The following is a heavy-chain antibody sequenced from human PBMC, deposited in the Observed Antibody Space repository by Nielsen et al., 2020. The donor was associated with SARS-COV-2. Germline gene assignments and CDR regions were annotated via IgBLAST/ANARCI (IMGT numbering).Heavy chain of an antibody. Sequence: WIRQPPGKGLEWVGRIKSKTDGGTTDYAAPVKGRFTISRDDSKNTLYLQMNSLKTEDTAVYYCTTAYPLDTAMVDAFDIWGQGTMVTVSS. D-gene: IGHD5-18*01. J-gene: IGHJ3*02. CDR2: IKSKTDGGTT. V-gene: IGHV3-15*01. CDR3: TTAYPLDTAMVDAFDI.